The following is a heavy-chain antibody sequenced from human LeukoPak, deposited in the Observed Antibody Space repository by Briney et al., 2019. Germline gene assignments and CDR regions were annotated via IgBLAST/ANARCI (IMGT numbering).Heavy chain of an antibody. CDR1: GYTFTGYY. CDR2: INPNSGGT. J-gene: IGHJ4*02. V-gene: IGHV1-2*02. Sequence: GASVKVSCKASGYTFTGYYMHWVRQAPGQGLEWMGWINPNSGGTNYAQKFQGRVTMTRDTSISTAYMELSRLRSDDTAIYYCARIGFGGYGDLTLLPFDYWGQGTLVTVSS. CDR3: ARIGFGGYGDLTLLPFDY. D-gene: IGHD4-17*01.